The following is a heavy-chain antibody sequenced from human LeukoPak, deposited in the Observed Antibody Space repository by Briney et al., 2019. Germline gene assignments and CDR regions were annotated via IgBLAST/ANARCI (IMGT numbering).Heavy chain of an antibody. CDR2: INLDDSDT. D-gene: IGHD6-13*01. CDR3: ARLRWAAGDGYYFDY. CDR1: GXRFTTHC. J-gene: IGHJ4*02. Sequence: LGESLTISFKGSGXRFTTHCIGWVRQMTGKGLERMEIINLDDSDTRYSPSFQGQVTISVDKSISTAYLQWSSLKASDTAMYYCARLRWAAGDGYYFDYWGQGTLVTVSS. V-gene: IGHV5-51*01.